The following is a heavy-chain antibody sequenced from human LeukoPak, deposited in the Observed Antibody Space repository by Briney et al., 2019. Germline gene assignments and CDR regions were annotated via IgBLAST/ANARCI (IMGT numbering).Heavy chain of an antibody. CDR3: ARSVYYYYYMDV. J-gene: IGHJ6*03. Sequence: GGSLRLSCAASGFTFSSYWMHWVRQAPGKGLVWVSHINSDGSTTTYADSVKGRFTIPRDNAKNTLFLQMNSLRAEDTAVYYCARSVYYYYYMDVWGKGTTVTISS. CDR2: INSDGSTT. V-gene: IGHV3-74*01. CDR1: GFTFSSYW.